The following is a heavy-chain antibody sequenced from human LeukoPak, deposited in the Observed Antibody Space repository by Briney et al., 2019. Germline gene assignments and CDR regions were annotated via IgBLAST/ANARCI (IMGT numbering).Heavy chain of an antibody. J-gene: IGHJ3*02. Sequence: SGGSLRLSCAASGFTFSNYAMGWVRQAPGKGLEWVSTICGGGNTFYADSVKGRFTISRDNSKNPAYLQMNSLTAEDTALSYCAKDGQLGSSDAFDIWGRGTMVPVSS. CDR1: GFTFSNYA. D-gene: IGHD1-1*01. CDR2: ICGGGNT. V-gene: IGHV3-23*01. CDR3: AKDGQLGSSDAFDI.